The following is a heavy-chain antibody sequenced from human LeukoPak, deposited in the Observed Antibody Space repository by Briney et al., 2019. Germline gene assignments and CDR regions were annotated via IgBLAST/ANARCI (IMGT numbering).Heavy chain of an antibody. CDR3: ARGVAGTIDY. J-gene: IGHJ4*02. CDR1: GYTFTSDY. V-gene: IGHV1-46*01. CDR2: INPSGGST. D-gene: IGHD6-19*01. Sequence: ASVKVSCKXSGYTFTSDYMHWVRQAPRQGLEWMGIINPSGGSTSYAQKFQGRVTMTRDTSTSTVYMELSSLRSEDTAVYYCARGVAGTIDYWGQGTLVTVSS.